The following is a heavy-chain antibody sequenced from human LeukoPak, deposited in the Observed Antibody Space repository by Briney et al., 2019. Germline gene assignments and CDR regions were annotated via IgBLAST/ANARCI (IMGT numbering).Heavy chain of an antibody. V-gene: IGHV3-23*01. CDR1: GFTFSSYA. D-gene: IGHD3-10*01. Sequence: PGGSLRLSCAASGFTFSSYAMSWVRQAPGKGLEWVSAISGSGGSTYYADSVKGRLTISRDNSKNTLYLQMNSLRAEDTAVYYCAKGRTMVRGRYYFDYWGQGTLVTVSS. J-gene: IGHJ4*02. CDR2: ISGSGGST. CDR3: AKGRTMVRGRYYFDY.